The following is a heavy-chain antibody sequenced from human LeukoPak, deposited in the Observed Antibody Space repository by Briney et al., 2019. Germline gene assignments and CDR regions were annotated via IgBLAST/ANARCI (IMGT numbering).Heavy chain of an antibody. Sequence: PSETLSLTCTVSGGSISSYYWSWIRQPPGKGLEWIGYIYYSGSTNYNPSLKSRVTISVDTSKNQFSLKLSSVTAADTAVYYCARLDTGGMDVWGQGTTVTVSS. D-gene: IGHD3-22*01. CDR3: ARLDTGGMDV. CDR2: IYYSGST. CDR1: GGSISSYY. J-gene: IGHJ6*02. V-gene: IGHV4-59*01.